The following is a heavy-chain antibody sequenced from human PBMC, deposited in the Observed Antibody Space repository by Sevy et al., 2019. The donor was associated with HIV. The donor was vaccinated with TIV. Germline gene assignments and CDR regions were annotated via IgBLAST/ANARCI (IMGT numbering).Heavy chain of an antibody. CDR2: INPSGGST. Sequence: ASAKVSCKASGYTFTSYYMHWVRQAPGQGLEWMGIINPSGGSTSYTQKFQGRVTMTGDTSTSTVYMELSSLRSEDTAVYYCAREGSGWVDDAFDIWGQRTMVTVSS. CDR1: GYTFTSYY. V-gene: IGHV1-46*01. D-gene: IGHD6-19*01. J-gene: IGHJ3*02. CDR3: AREGSGWVDDAFDI.